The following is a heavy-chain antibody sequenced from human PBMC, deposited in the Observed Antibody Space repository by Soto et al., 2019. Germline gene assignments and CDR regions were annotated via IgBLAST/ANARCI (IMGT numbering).Heavy chain of an antibody. Sequence: EVQLLESGGGLVQPGGSLRLSCAASGFTFSSYAMSWVRQAPGKGLEWVSAISGSGGSTYYADSVKGRFTISRDNSKNTPYLQMNSLRAEDTAVYYCAKNGQDIVVVPAATDYGMDVWGQGTTVTVSS. D-gene: IGHD2-2*01. V-gene: IGHV3-23*01. CDR1: GFTFSSYA. J-gene: IGHJ6*02. CDR3: AKNGQDIVVVPAATDYGMDV. CDR2: ISGSGGST.